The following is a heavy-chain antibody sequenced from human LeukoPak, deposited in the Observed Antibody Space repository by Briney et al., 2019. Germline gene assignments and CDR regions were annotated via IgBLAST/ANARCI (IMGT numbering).Heavy chain of an antibody. Sequence: ASVKVSCKASGYTFTGYFIHWVRQAPGQGLEWMGWINPNSGDTEYAQKFQGRVTMTRDTSINTVYIELSRLRSDDTAVYYCARKNYDPDGIDIWAKGLWSPSLQ. J-gene: IGHJ3*02. CDR3: ARKNYDPDGIDI. CDR1: GYTFTGYF. V-gene: IGHV1-2*02. CDR2: INPNSGDT. D-gene: IGHD3-22*01.